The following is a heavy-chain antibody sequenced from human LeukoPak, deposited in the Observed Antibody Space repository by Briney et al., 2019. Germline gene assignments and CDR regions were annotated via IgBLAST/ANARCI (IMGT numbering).Heavy chain of an antibody. CDR2: ISYYGSNK. J-gene: IGHJ6*04. CDR1: GFTFSSYA. V-gene: IGHV3-30*04. CDR3: ARQEQQLVYYYYGMDV. Sequence: GGSLRLSCAASGFTFSSYAMHWVRQAPGKGLEWAAVISYYGSNKYYADSVKGRFTISRDNSKNTLYLQMNSLRAEDTAVYYCARQEQQLVYYYYGMDVWGKGTTVTVSS. D-gene: IGHD6-13*01.